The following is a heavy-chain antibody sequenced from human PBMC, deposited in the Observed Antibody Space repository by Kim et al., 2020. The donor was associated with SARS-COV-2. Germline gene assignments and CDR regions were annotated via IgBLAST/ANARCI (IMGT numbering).Heavy chain of an antibody. Sequence: SETLSLTCTVSGVSISSYYWSWIRQPPGKGLEWIGYIYYSGSTNYNPSPKSRVTISVDTSKNQFSLKLSSVTAADTAVYYCARLTYYDFWSGFLTGAAHFDYWGQGTLVTVSS. CDR2: IYYSGST. V-gene: IGHV4-59*08. CDR1: GVSISSYY. D-gene: IGHD3-3*01. CDR3: ARLTYYDFWSGFLTGAAHFDY. J-gene: IGHJ4*02.